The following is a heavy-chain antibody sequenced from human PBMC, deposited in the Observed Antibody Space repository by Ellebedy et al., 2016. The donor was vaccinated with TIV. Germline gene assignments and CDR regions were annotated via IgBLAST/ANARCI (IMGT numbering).Heavy chain of an antibody. J-gene: IGHJ6*02. CDR2: IYYTGSS. Sequence: MPSETLSLTCTVSDGSTSSNSYYWAWIRQPPGKGLEWIGSIYYTGSSYYNPSLRSRVTISVDTSKKQWSLKLSPATAADTAAYFCARDREPPYGMDVWGQGTTVTVSS. CDR1: DGSTSSNSYY. CDR3: ARDREPPYGMDV. D-gene: IGHD1-26*01. V-gene: IGHV4-39*07.